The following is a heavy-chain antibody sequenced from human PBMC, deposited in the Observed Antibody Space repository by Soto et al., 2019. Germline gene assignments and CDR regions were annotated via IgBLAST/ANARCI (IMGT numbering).Heavy chain of an antibody. Sequence: SETLSLTCTASGGSISSYYWSWIRQPPGKGLEWIGSIYYSGSTYYNPSLKSRVTISVDTSKNQFSLKLSSVTAADTAVYYCMLGSGWKDFDYWGQGTLVTVSS. CDR1: GGSISSYY. D-gene: IGHD3-22*01. CDR2: IYYSGST. J-gene: IGHJ4*02. V-gene: IGHV4-59*05. CDR3: MLGSGWKDFDY.